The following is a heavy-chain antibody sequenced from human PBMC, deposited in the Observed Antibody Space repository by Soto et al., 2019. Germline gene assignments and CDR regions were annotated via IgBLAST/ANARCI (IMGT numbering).Heavy chain of an antibody. CDR1: GGSISSYY. CDR2: IYYSGST. CDR3: ARGPEVTFWSGFLYFDY. V-gene: IGHV4-59*01. D-gene: IGHD3-3*01. J-gene: IGHJ4*02. Sequence: PSETLSLTCTVSGGSISSYYWSWIRQPPGKGLEWIGYIYYSGSTNYNPSLKSRVTISVDTSKNQFSLKLSSVTAADTAVYYCARGPEVTFWSGFLYFDYWGQGTLVTVSS.